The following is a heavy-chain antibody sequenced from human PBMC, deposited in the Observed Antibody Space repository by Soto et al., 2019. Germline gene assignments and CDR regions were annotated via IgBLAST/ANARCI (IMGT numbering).Heavy chain of an antibody. V-gene: IGHV1-3*01. CDR2: INAGNGNT. Sequence: GASVKVSCKASGYTFTSYAMHWVRQAPGQRLEWMGWINAGNGNTKYSQKFQGRVTITRDTSASTAYMELSSLRSEDTAVYYCARDRTIKISSTGWLRAIPLRKWFGSWGQGIVVTVST. J-gene: IGHJ5*01. CDR3: ARDRTIKISSTGWLRAIPLRKWFGS. CDR1: GYTFTSYA. D-gene: IGHD2-2*01.